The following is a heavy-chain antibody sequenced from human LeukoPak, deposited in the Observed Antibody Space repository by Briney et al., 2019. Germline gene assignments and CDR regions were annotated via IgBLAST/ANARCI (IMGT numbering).Heavy chain of an antibody. CDR1: GFTVNNNY. V-gene: IGHV3-53*01. D-gene: IGHD2-8*01. Sequence: GGSLRLSCAASGFTVNNNYMSWVRQAPGKGLEWVSFIYNTGDTYYLDSVKGRFTISRDNSKNTLYLQMNSLRADDTAVYYCARWYCTTSTCYYDYWGQGTLVTVSS. CDR3: ARWYCTTSTCYYDY. J-gene: IGHJ4*02. CDR2: IYNTGDT.